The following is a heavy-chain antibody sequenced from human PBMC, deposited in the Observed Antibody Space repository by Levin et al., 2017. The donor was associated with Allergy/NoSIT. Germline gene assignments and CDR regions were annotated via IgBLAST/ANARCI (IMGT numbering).Heavy chain of an antibody. CDR1: GFTFSGST. V-gene: IGHV3-73*01. D-gene: IGHD1-26*01. CDR2: IGCKADSYAT. CDR3: TSSYSGNEGY. Sequence: QSGGSLRLSCAASGFTFSGSTIHWVRQASGKGLEWVGLIGCKADSYATAYAASVKGRFTISRDDSKNTAYLQMNSLKTEDTAVYYCTSSYSGNEGYWGQGTLVTVSS. J-gene: IGHJ4*02.